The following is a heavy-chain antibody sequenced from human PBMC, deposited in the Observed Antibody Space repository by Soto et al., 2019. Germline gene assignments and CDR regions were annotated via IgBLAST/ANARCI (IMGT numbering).Heavy chain of an antibody. CDR2: LFYSGST. V-gene: IGHV4-39*01. CDR3: AREEVAERFGMDV. D-gene: IGHD2-15*01. CDR1: GGSISSSSYY. Sequence: PSETLSLTCTVSGGSISSSSYYWGWIRQPPGKGLEWIGSLFYSGSTYYNPSLKGRLTISVDTSKNQFSLKLSSVTAADTAVYYCAREEVAERFGMDVWGQGTTVT. J-gene: IGHJ6*02.